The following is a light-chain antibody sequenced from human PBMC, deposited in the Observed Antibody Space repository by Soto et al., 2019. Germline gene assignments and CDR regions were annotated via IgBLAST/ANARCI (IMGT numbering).Light chain of an antibody. CDR2: WAS. Sequence: DIVMTQSPDSLTVSLGEGATINCKSSQSVLHSSNNKNYLAWYQQRPGQPPQLLISWASARESGVPDRFSGSGSGTDFTLTISSLQADDVEVYYCLQYYRSHRTFGQGTKADI. CDR3: LQYYRSHRT. V-gene: IGKV4-1*01. J-gene: IGKJ1*01. CDR1: QSVLHSSNNKNY.